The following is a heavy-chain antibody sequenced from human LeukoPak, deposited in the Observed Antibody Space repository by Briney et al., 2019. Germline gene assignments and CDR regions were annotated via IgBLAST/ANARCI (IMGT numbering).Heavy chain of an antibody. CDR3: AKDGQWELPPNNLIDY. Sequence: GGSLRLSCAASGFTFSSYGMHWVRQAPGKGLEWVAVISYDGSNKYYADSVKGRFTISRDNSKNTLYLQMNSLRAEDTAVYYCAKDGQWELPPNNLIDYWGQGTLVTVSS. D-gene: IGHD1-26*01. CDR2: ISYDGSNK. CDR1: GFTFSSYG. J-gene: IGHJ4*02. V-gene: IGHV3-30*18.